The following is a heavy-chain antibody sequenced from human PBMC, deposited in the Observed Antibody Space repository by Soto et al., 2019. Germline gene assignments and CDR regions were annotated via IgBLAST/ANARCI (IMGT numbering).Heavy chain of an antibody. Sequence: PSETLSLTCAVYGGSFSGYYWSWIRQPPGKGLEWIGEINHSGSTNYNPSLKSRVTISVDTSKNQFSLKLSSVTAADTAVYYCARVLGDSSSWYYYYGMDVWGQGTTVTVSS. D-gene: IGHD6-13*01. CDR3: ARVLGDSSSWYYYYGMDV. CDR1: GGSFSGYY. V-gene: IGHV4-34*01. J-gene: IGHJ6*02. CDR2: INHSGST.